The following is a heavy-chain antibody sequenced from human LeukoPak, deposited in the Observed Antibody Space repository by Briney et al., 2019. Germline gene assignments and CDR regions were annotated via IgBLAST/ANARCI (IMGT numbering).Heavy chain of an antibody. CDR3: ASCEGRGAPFDY. CDR1: GFTFSSYA. V-gene: IGHV3-30-3*01. D-gene: IGHD2-21*01. Sequence: GRSRRLSCAASGFTFSSYAMHWVRQAPGKGLEWVAVISYDGSNKYYADSVKGRFTISRDNSKNTLYLQMNSLRAEDTAVYYCASCEGRGAPFDYWGQGTLVTVSS. J-gene: IGHJ4*02. CDR2: ISYDGSNK.